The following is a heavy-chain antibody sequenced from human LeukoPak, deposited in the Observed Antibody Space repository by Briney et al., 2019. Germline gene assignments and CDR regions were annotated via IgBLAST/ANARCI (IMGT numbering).Heavy chain of an antibody. Sequence: PGGSLRLSCAASGFTFSDYYMSWIPQAPGKGLEWISYISNSGSTIYYADSVKGRFTISRDNAKNSLFLQMNSLRADDTAVYYCARGRWQLVPFDYWGQGTLVTVSS. CDR3: ARGRWQLVPFDY. D-gene: IGHD6-6*01. V-gene: IGHV3-11*04. CDR1: GFTFSDYY. CDR2: ISNSGSTI. J-gene: IGHJ4*02.